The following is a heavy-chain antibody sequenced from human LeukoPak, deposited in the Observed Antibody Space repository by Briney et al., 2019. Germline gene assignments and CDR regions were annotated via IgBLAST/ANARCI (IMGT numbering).Heavy chain of an antibody. CDR1: GFPFSGSG. CDR2: IWYDGSNQ. V-gene: IGHV3-30*19. D-gene: IGHD6-19*01. J-gene: IGHJ4*02. CDR3: AREGGYSSGPFDY. Sequence: GGSLRLSCAASGFPFSGSGMHWVRQAPGKGLEWVAVIWYDGSNQYYADSVKGRFTISRDNSKNTLYLQMNSLRAEDTAVYYCAREGGYSSGPFDYWGQGTLVTVSS.